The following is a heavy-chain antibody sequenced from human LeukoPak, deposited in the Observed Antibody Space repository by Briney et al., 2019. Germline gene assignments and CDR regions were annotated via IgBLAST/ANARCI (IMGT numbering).Heavy chain of an antibody. CDR3: VKGSSDLYYYYGVDV. CDR2: ISSNGGST. Sequence: GGSLRLSCSASGFTSSSYAMHWVRQAPGKGLEYVSAISSNGGSTYYADSVKGRFTISRDNSKNTLYLQMSSLRAEDTAVYYCVKGSSDLYYYYGVDVWGQGTTVTVSS. V-gene: IGHV3-64D*06. J-gene: IGHJ6*02. D-gene: IGHD3-10*01. CDR1: GFTSSSYA.